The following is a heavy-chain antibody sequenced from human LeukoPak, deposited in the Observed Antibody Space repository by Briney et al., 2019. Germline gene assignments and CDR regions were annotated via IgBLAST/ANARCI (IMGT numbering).Heavy chain of an antibody. V-gene: IGHV1-24*01. Sequence: ASVKVSCKVSGYTLTELSMHWVRQAPGKGLEWMGGFDPEDGETIYAQKFQGRVTMTEDTSTDTAYMELSSLRSEDTAVYYCATQYGGYEMKPFDYWGQGTLVTVSS. CDR3: ATQYGGYEMKPFDY. CDR2: FDPEDGET. CDR1: GYTLTELS. D-gene: IGHD5-12*01. J-gene: IGHJ4*02.